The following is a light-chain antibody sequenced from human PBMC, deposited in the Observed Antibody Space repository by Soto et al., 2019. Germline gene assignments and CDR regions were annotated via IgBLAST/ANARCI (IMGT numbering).Light chain of an antibody. Sequence: QSVLTQPPSVSAATGQRVIISCSGSDSNVGNNYVSWYQQFPGAPPKLLIYDTSKRPSWISDRFSASKSGTSATLIISSLQTGDEAHYYCGTWDTALRAGKFGGGTKVTVL. J-gene: IGLJ3*02. CDR1: DSNVGNNY. CDR3: GTWDTALRAGK. CDR2: DTS. V-gene: IGLV1-51*01.